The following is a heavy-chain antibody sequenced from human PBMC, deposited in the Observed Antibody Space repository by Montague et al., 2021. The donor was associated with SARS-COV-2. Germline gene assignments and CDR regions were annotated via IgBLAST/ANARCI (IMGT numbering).Heavy chain of an antibody. D-gene: IGHD3-10*01. J-gene: IGHJ3*02. CDR1: RDSISSHNYF. V-gene: IGHV4-39*07. Sequence: SETLSLTCTVSRDSISSHNYFWAWLRQPPGKGLEWIGRVDYSGLTFYNPSLESRVTISVDTSKKQFSLKVNSVTAADTAVYYCAKDGEALAWGTFDIWGQGTMVTVSS. CDR2: VDYSGLT. CDR3: AKDGEALAWGTFDI.